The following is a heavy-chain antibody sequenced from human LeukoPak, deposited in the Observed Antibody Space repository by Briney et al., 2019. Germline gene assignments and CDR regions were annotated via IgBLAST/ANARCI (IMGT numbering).Heavy chain of an antibody. Sequence: RSSETLSLTCAVYGGSFSGYYWSWIRQPPGKGLEWIGSIYYSGSTYYNPSLKSRVTISVDTSKNQFSLKLSSVTAADTAVYYCARQRLRTYYYDSSGYYYDYWGQGTLVTVSS. J-gene: IGHJ4*02. CDR3: ARQRLRTYYYDSSGYYYDY. D-gene: IGHD3-22*01. CDR1: GGSFSGYY. CDR2: IYYSGST. V-gene: IGHV4-34*01.